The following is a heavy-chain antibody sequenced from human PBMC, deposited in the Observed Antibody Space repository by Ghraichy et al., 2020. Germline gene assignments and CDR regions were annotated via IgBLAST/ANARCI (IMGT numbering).Heavy chain of an antibody. D-gene: IGHD3-16*01. CDR1: GFTFSSYN. Sequence: GESLNISCSASGFTFSSYNMYWVRQAPGKGLEYVSGISSNGVTTNYADSVKGRFTVSRDNSKNTLYFQMSSLRPEDTAVYYCVRRTQDYIWGGLRPFDYWGQGTLVTVSS. CDR3: VRRTQDYIWGGLRPFDY. J-gene: IGHJ4*02. CDR2: ISSNGVTT. V-gene: IGHV3-64D*06.